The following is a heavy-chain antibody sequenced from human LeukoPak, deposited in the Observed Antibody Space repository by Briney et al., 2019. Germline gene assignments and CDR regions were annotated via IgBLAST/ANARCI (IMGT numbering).Heavy chain of an antibody. CDR3: ARGQIAAAGPEEDYYYGMDV. J-gene: IGHJ6*02. V-gene: IGHV1-69*02. CDR2: IIPILGIA. CDR1: GGTFSSYT. D-gene: IGHD6-13*01. Sequence: SVKVSCKASGGTFSSYTISWVRQAPGQGLEWMGRIIPILGIANYAQKFQGRVTITADKSTSTAYMELSSLRSEDTAVYYCARGQIAAAGPEEDYYYGMDVWGQGTTVTVSS.